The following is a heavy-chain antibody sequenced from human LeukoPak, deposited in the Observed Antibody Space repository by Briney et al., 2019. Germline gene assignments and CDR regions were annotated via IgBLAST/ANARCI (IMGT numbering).Heavy chain of an antibody. CDR3: ARGDSSSWYPAYYFDY. D-gene: IGHD6-13*01. V-gene: IGHV3-30*03. CDR2: ISHDGSNK. CDR1: GFTFSSYG. Sequence: PGGSLRLSCAASGFTFSSYGMHWVRQAPGKGLQWVALISHDGSNKYYADSVRGRFTISRDNSKNTLYLQMNSLRAEDTAVYYCARGDSSSWYPAYYFDYWGQGTLVTVSS. J-gene: IGHJ4*02.